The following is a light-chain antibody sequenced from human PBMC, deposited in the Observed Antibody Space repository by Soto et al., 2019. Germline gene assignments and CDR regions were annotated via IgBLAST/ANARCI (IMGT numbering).Light chain of an antibody. J-gene: IGKJ2*01. CDR2: AAS. CDR1: QCISSY. Sequence: DIQMTQSPSSLSASVGDRVTITCLASQCISSYLNWYQQKPGKAPKLLIYAASSLQSGVPSRFSRSGARSCFLRSTRPLQPEDFATYCCHHCYSTPYTFAQGTNVDIK. V-gene: IGKV1-39*01. CDR3: HHCYSTPYT.